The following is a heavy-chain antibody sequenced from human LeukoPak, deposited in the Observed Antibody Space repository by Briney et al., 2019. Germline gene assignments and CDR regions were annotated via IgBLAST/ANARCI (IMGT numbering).Heavy chain of an antibody. CDR2: IKQDGSDK. CDR3: ACDYGGNSGVDY. D-gene: IGHD4-23*01. J-gene: IGHJ4*02. CDR1: GFTFSSYA. Sequence: GGSLRLSCAASGFTFSSYAMSWVRQAPGKGLEWVANIKQDGSDKYYADSVKGRFTISRDNSKNTLYLQMNSLRAEDTAVYYCACDYGGNSGVDYWGQGTLVTVSS. V-gene: IGHV3-7*01.